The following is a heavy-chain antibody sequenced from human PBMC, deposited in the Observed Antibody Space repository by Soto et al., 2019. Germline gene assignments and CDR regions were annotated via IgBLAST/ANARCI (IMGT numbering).Heavy chain of an antibody. CDR3: AKGKGAARPYWFDP. CDR2: ISGSGGST. D-gene: IGHD6-6*01. Sequence: PGGALRLSCAASGFTFSSYAMSWVRQSPGKGLEWVSAISGSGGSTYYADSVKGRFTISRDNSKNTLYLQMNSLRAEDTAVYYCAKGKGAARPYWFDPWGQGTLVTVSS. CDR1: GFTFSSYA. J-gene: IGHJ5*02. V-gene: IGHV3-23*01.